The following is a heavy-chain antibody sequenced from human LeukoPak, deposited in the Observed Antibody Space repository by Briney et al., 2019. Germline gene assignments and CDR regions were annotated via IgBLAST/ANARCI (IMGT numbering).Heavy chain of an antibody. D-gene: IGHD3/OR15-3a*01. Sequence: ASVKVSCKTSGYTFMSYDINWARQATGQGLEWMGWMNPNSLNTGYGQRFQGRVTMTMNTSMSTAYMELSSLRSEDTAVYYCARALSWTTESYYYMDVWGKGTTVTVSS. CDR1: GYTFMSYD. V-gene: IGHV1-8*01. CDR3: ARALSWTTESYYYMDV. CDR2: MNPNSLNT. J-gene: IGHJ6*03.